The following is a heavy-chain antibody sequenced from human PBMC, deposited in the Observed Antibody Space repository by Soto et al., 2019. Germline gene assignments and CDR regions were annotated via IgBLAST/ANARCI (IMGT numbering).Heavy chain of an antibody. J-gene: IGHJ5*02. V-gene: IGHV4-31*03. CDR1: GGSISSGGYY. CDR2: IYYSVST. Sequence: SETLSLTCTVSGGSISSGGYYWSWIRQHPGKGLEWIGYIYYSVSTYYNPSLKSRVTISVETSKNQFPLKLSSVTAADTAVYYCARNLGGSGSYNWLHPWGPGTMVTVYS. D-gene: IGHD3-10*01. CDR3: ARNLGGSGSYNWLHP.